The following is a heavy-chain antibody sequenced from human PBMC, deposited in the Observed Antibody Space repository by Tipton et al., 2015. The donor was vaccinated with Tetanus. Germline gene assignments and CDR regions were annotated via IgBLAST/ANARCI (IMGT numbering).Heavy chain of an antibody. CDR2: ISAYNGNT. Sequence: QMQLVQSGAEVKKPGASVKVSCKASGYTFTSYGISWVRQAPGQGLEWVGWISAYNGNTNYAQKLQGRVTMTTDTSTSTAYMELRGLRSDDTAVYYCARDLDAAAADAEYFQHWGQGTLVTVSS. J-gene: IGHJ1*01. CDR3: ARDLDAAAADAEYFQH. CDR1: GYTFTSYG. D-gene: IGHD6-13*01. V-gene: IGHV1-18*01.